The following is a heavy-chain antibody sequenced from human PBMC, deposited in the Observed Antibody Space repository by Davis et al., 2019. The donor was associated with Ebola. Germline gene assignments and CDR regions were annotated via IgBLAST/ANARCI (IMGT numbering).Heavy chain of an antibody. CDR1: GFTFSSYG. D-gene: IGHD3-10*01. CDR2: ISYDGSNK. V-gene: IGHV3-30*18. J-gene: IGHJ6*04. CDR3: AKDPYYYGSGSYLDYYGMDA. Sequence: GGSLRLSCAASGFTFSSYGMHWVRQAPGKGLEWVAVISYDGSNKYYADSVKGRFTISRDNSKNTLYLQMNSLRAEDTAVYYCAKDPYYYGSGSYLDYYGMDAWGKGTTVTVSS.